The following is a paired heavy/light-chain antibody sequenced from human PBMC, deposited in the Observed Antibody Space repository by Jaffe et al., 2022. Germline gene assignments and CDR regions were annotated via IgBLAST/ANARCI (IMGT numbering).Heavy chain of an antibody. CDR1: GFTFRNYV. CDR2: ISHDGRVT. Sequence: EVQLVESGGGLVQPGGSLRLSCAASGFTFRNYVMHWVRQAPGKGLVWVSRISHDGRVTSFADSVKGRFTISRDNTKNTVYLQMNSLRAEDTALYYCARDLNWATDIWGQGTMVIVSS. CDR3: ARDLNWATDI. D-gene: IGHD5-12*01. J-gene: IGHJ3*02. V-gene: IGHV3-74*01.
Light chain of an antibody. J-gene: IGLJ2*01. CDR2: SDN. Sequence: QSVLTQPPSASGTPGQRVTISCSGGSSNILSKSVNWFQQLPGTAPKLLIYSDNQRPSGVPDRFSGSKSGTSASLAISVLQSEDEADYYCAAWDDSLHGWVFGGGTKLTVL. V-gene: IGLV1-44*01. CDR3: AAWDDSLHGWV. CDR1: SSNILSKS.